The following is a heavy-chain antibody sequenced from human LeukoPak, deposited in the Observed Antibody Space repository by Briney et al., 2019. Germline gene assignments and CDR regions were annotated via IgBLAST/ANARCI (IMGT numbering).Heavy chain of an antibody. CDR3: ARGPNSNWSGLDF. Sequence: ESGGSLRLSCTASGFSFSGHWMHWARHLPGKGLVWVSRISPTGSTTSYADSVKGRFTVSRDNAKNTLYLQVNNLRAEDTAVYYCARGPNSNWSGLDFWGRGTLLTVSS. J-gene: IGHJ4*02. CDR2: ISPTGSTT. CDR1: GFSFSGHW. D-gene: IGHD6-6*01. V-gene: IGHV3-74*01.